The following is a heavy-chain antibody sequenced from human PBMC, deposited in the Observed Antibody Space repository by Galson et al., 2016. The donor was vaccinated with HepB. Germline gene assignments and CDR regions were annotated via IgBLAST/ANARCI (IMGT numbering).Heavy chain of an antibody. V-gene: IGHV3-49*03. D-gene: IGHD3-3*01. J-gene: IGHJ4*02. CDR1: GFRFSDYS. CDR3: GRSGVTVFGVILFGYFDL. CDR2: IRNEAHGGTT. Sequence: SLRLSCAGSGFRFSDYSMSWFRQAPGKGLEWIGFIRNEAHGGTTQYAASVKGRFSISRDDSKSIAYLQMNSLKTEDTAVYYCGRSGVTVFGVILFGYFDLWGQGALVTVS.